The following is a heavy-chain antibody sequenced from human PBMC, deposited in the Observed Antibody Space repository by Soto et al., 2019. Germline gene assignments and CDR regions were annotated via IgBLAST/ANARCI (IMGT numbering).Heavy chain of an antibody. CDR1: GFTFSGSA. CDR2: IRSKTNSYAT. CDR3: SRPWFDGDYAAHGMDV. Sequence: EVQLVESGGGLVQPGGSLKLSCAASGFTFSGSAMDWARQAPGKGLEWVGRIRSKTNSYATAYAASVRGRFTISRDDSKNTAYLQMNSLKTADTAVYYCSRPWFDGDYAAHGMDVWGQGTTVTVSS. V-gene: IGHV3-73*02. J-gene: IGHJ6*02. D-gene: IGHD4-17*01.